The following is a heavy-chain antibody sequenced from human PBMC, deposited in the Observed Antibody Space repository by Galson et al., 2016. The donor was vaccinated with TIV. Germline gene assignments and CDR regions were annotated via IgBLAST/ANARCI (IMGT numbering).Heavy chain of an antibody. J-gene: IGHJ4*02. CDR3: ARTKYENSGPTAQTDH. V-gene: IGHV4-34*01. CDR1: GGSFTGYY. CDR2: VHHGGST. D-gene: IGHD3-22*01. Sequence: LSLTCNVYGGSFTGYYWAWIRPPPGKGLEWLGEVHHGGSTNYSPTLKSRLTISVDTSKKQVALNLTSVTAADTAGYYCARTKYENSGPTAQTDHWGQGILVTVFS.